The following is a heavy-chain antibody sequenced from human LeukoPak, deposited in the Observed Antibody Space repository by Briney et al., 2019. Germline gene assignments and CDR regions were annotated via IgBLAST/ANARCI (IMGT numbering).Heavy chain of an antibody. CDR2: IYYSGST. CDR3: AREGDIVVVPAASYGSGVGDNWFDP. V-gene: IGHV4-39*07. Sequence: SETLSLTCTVSGASINSSSYYWGWIRQPPGKGLEWIGSIYYSGSTYYNPSLKSRVTISVDTSKNQFSLKLSSVTAADTAVYYCAREGDIVVVPAASYGSGVGDNWFDPWGQGTLVTVSS. D-gene: IGHD2-2*01. CDR1: GASINSSSYY. J-gene: IGHJ5*02.